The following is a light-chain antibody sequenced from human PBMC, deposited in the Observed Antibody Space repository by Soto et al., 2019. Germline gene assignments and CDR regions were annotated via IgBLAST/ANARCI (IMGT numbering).Light chain of an antibody. CDR3: QQYGSSLIT. CDR2: GAS. J-gene: IGKJ5*01. V-gene: IGKV3-20*01. CDR1: QSVSSSY. Sequence: EIVLTQSPGTLSLSPGEGATLSCRASQSVSSSYLAWYRQKPGQAPRLLIYGASSRATGIPDRFSGSGSGTDFTLTISRLEPEDFAVYYCQQYGSSLITFGQGTRLEIK.